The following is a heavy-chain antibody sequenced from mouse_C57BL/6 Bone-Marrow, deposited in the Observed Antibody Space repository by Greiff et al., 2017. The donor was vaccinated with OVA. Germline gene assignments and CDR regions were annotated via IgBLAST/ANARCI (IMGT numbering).Heavy chain of an antibody. Sequence: QVQLKESGAELVKPGASVKISCKASGYAFSSYWMNWVKQRPGKGLEWIGQIYPGDGDTNYNGKFKGKATLTADKSSSTAYMQLSSLTSEDSAVYFCARHNGSSYLFAYWGQGTLVTVSA. J-gene: IGHJ3*01. CDR1: GYAFSSYW. CDR3: ARHNGSSYLFAY. CDR2: IYPGDGDT. V-gene: IGHV1-80*01. D-gene: IGHD1-1*01.